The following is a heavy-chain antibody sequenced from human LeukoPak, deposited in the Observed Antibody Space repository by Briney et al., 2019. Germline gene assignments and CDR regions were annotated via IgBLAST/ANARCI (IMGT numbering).Heavy chain of an antibody. CDR1: GFTFSSYG. D-gene: IGHD3-3*01. CDR3: AKPVSITIFGVAPYYFDY. J-gene: IGHJ4*02. CDR2: IRYDGSNK. Sequence: QPGGSLRLSCAASGFTFSSYGMHWVRQAPGKGLEWVAFIRYDGSNKYYADSVKGRFTISRDNSKNTLYLQMNSLRAEDTAVYYCAKPVSITIFGVAPYYFDYWGQGTLVTVSS. V-gene: IGHV3-30*02.